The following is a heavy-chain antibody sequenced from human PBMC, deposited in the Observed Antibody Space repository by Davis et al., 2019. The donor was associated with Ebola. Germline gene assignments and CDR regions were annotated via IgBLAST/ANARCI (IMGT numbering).Heavy chain of an antibody. CDR1: GYTSTSYG. Sequence: SVKVSCKASGYTSTSYGISWVRQAPGQGLEWMGGIIPIFGTANYAQKFQGRVTITADESTSTAYMELSSLRSEDTAVYYCARDLQFGELGMDVWGKGTTVTVSS. J-gene: IGHJ6*04. D-gene: IGHD3-16*01. CDR2: IIPIFGTA. V-gene: IGHV1-69*13. CDR3: ARDLQFGELGMDV.